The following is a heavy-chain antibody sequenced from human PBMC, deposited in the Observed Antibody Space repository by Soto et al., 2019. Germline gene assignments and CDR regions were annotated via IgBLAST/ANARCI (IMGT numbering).Heavy chain of an antibody. CDR2: IIPIFGTA. J-gene: IGHJ6*02. Sequence: SVKVSFKASGGTFSSYAISWVRQAPGQGLEWMGGIIPIFGTANYAQKFQGRVTITADESTSTAYMELSSLRSEDTAVYYCAKAEGYCTNGVCYPEYYYYYGMDVWGQGTTVTVSS. CDR3: AKAEGYCTNGVCYPEYYYYYGMDV. CDR1: GGTFSSYA. V-gene: IGHV1-69*13. D-gene: IGHD2-8*01.